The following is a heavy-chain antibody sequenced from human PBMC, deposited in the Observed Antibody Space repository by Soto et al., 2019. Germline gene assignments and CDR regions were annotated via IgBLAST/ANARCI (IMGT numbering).Heavy chain of an antibody. J-gene: IGHJ4*02. Sequence: GASVKVSCKASGGTFSSYAISWVRQAPGQGLEWMGGTIPIFGTANHAQKFQGRVTITADESTSTAYMELSSLRSEDTAVYYCARDPTNYDSSGHFDYWGQGTLVTVSS. CDR2: TIPIFGTA. V-gene: IGHV1-69*13. D-gene: IGHD3-22*01. CDR3: ARDPTNYDSSGHFDY. CDR1: GGTFSSYA.